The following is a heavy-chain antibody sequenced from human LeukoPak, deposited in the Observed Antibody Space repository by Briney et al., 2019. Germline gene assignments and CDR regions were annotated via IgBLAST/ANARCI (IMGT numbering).Heavy chain of an antibody. CDR3: ARVTSGSSYRPFDY. Sequence: GGSLRLSCAASGFTFSSSEMNWVRQAPEKGLEWVSYISSSGSTIYYADSVKGRFTISRDSAKNSLYLQMNSLRAEDTAVYYCARVTSGSSYRPFDYWGQGTLVTVSS. V-gene: IGHV3-48*03. CDR2: ISSSGSTI. CDR1: GFTFSSSE. J-gene: IGHJ4*02. D-gene: IGHD3-10*01.